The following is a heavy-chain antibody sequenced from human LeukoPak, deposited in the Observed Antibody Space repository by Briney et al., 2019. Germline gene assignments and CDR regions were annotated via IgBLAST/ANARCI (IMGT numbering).Heavy chain of an antibody. CDR2: IYTSGST. CDR1: GGSISSGSYY. D-gene: IGHD6-19*01. CDR3: ARDRSSGWSIYFDY. J-gene: IGHJ4*02. V-gene: IGHV4-61*02. Sequence: SQTLSLTCTVSGGSISSGSYYWSWIRQPAGKGLEWIGRIYTSGSTNYNPSLKSRVTISVDTSKNQFSLKLSSVTAADTAVYYCARDRSSGWSIYFDYWGQGTLVTVSS.